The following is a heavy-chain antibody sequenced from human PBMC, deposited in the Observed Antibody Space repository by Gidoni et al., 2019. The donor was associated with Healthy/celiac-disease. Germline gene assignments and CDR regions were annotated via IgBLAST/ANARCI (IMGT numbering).Heavy chain of an antibody. CDR1: GYSFTSSW. D-gene: IGHD4-17*01. CDR3: ARRWDYGDSAANNWFDP. J-gene: IGHJ5*02. CDR2: IHPGDDDT. V-gene: IGHV5-51*01. Sequence: EVQLVQSGAEVKTPGESLKISCKGSGYSFTSSWRGWVRQMPGKGLEWMGIIHPGDDDTRDSTSFQGQVTISADKSISTAYLKWSSRKASDTAMYYCARRWDYGDSAANNWFDPWGQGTLVTVSS.